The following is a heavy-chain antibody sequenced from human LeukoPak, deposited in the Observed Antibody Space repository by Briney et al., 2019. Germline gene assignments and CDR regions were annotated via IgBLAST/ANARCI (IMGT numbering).Heavy chain of an antibody. D-gene: IGHD3-10*01. J-gene: IGHJ4*02. Sequence: GASVKVSCKASGYTFTSYAMHWVRQAPGQRLEWMGWINAGNGNTKYSQKFQGRVTITRDTSASTAYMELSSLRSEDTAVYYCARGLRSVGFGELLYWGQGTLVTVSS. CDR2: INAGNGNT. CDR3: ARGLRSVGFGELLY. CDR1: GYTFTSYA. V-gene: IGHV1-3*01.